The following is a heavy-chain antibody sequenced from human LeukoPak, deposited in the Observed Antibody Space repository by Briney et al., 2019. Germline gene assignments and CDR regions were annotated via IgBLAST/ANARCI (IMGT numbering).Heavy chain of an antibody. CDR3: ARDRFVPSAADQGYYYYGMDV. J-gene: IGHJ6*02. CDR2: IYSGGST. CDR1: GFTVSSNY. D-gene: IGHD6-13*01. V-gene: IGHV3-53*01. Sequence: PGGSLRLSCAASGFTVSSNYMSWVRQAPGKGLEWVSVIYSGGSTYYADSVKGRFTISRDNSKNTLYLQMNSLRAKDTAVYYCARDRFVPSAADQGYYYYGMDVWGQGTTVTVSS.